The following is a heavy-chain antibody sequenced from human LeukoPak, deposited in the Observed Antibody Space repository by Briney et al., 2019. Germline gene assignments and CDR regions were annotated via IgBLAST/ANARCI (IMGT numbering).Heavy chain of an antibody. CDR1: GYGFTSYW. V-gene: IGHV5-51*01. Sequence: GESLKISCKGSGYGFTSYWIGWVRQMPGKGLEWMGIIYPGDSDTRYSPSFQGQVTISADKSISTAYLQWSSLKASDTAMYYCATLLRFLEWLPWGFDYWGQGTLVTVSS. J-gene: IGHJ4*02. CDR2: IYPGDSDT. CDR3: ATLLRFLEWLPWGFDY. D-gene: IGHD3-3*01.